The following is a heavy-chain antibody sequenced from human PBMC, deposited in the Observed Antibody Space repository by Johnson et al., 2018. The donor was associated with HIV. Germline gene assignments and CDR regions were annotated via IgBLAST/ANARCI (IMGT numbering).Heavy chain of an antibody. V-gene: IGHV3-23*04. CDR2: LSGSGGST. D-gene: IGHD6-19*01. CDR1: GFTFSSYA. Sequence: VQLVESGGGLVQPGGSLRLSCAASGFTFSSYAMSWVRQAPGKGLEWVSALSGSGGSTYYADSVKGRFTLSRANSKNTLYLQMNSLRAGDTAIYYCARGGSSGWSGFLAFDIWGQGTMVTVSS. J-gene: IGHJ3*02. CDR3: ARGGSSGWSGFLAFDI.